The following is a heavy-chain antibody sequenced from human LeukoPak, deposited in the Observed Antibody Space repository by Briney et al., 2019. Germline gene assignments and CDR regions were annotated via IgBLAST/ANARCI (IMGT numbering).Heavy chain of an antibody. J-gene: IGHJ4*02. Sequence: ASVKVSCKASGYTFTSHGISRVTQAPGHGVEWMGWIRPSTGDTDYALNLQGRVTMTTDTSTSTANMDLRSLRSDDTSVYYYARVRGYVFDYWGQGTLVTVSS. CDR2: IRPSTGDT. CDR3: ARVRGYVFDY. V-gene: IGHV1-18*01. D-gene: IGHD6-25*01. CDR1: GYTFTSHG.